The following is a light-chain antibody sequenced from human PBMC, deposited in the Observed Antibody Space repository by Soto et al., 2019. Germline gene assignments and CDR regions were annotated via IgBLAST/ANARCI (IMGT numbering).Light chain of an antibody. Sequence: QSALTQPASVSGSPGQSITISCTGTSSDVGGYNYVSWYQQHPGKAPNLIIFDVSNRPSGVSNRFSGSKSGNSASLTISGLQAEDEADNYCCSYTGSNTPVVFGGGTKLTVL. V-gene: IGLV2-14*01. CDR2: DVS. CDR1: SSDVGGYNY. CDR3: CSYTGSNTPVV. J-gene: IGLJ2*01.